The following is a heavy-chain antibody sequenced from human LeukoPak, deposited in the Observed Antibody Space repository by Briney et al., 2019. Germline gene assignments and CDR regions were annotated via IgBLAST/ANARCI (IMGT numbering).Heavy chain of an antibody. J-gene: IGHJ5*02. V-gene: IGHV3-7*01. Sequence: GGSLRLSCAASGFTFSSYWMSWVRQAPGKGLEWVANIRQDGSEKYYVDSVKGRFTISRDNAKNSLYLQMNSLRAEDTAVYYCAIDTRGQRTTDRCDLWAQGNLVSVSS. D-gene: IGHD4-17*01. CDR1: GFTFSSYW. CDR2: IRQDGSEK. CDR3: AIDTRGQRTTDRCDL.